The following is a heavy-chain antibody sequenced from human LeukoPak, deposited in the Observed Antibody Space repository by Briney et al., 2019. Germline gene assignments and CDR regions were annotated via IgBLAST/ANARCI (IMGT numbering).Heavy chain of an antibody. CDR1: GFAFGHYT. CDR3: ARDLMVRGGGMDV. Sequence: PGGSLRLSCAASGFAFGHYTMHWVRQAPGKGLEWVSLISWDGGNTYYADSVKGRFTISRDNAKNSLYLQMNSLRAEDTALYYCARDLMVRGGGMDVWGKGTTVTVSS. CDR2: ISWDGGNT. V-gene: IGHV3-43*01. J-gene: IGHJ6*04. D-gene: IGHD3-10*01.